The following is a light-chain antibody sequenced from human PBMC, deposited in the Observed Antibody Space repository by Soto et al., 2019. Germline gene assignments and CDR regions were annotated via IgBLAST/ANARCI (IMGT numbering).Light chain of an antibody. V-gene: IGKV3-11*01. CDR1: QSVRNY. CDR2: EAS. CDR3: QQRTNWPPWT. Sequence: EIVLTQSPATPSLSPGETATLSCRASQSVRNYLAWYQQKPGQAPRLLISEASNRATGIPARFSGSGSGTDFTLTISSLEPEDSAIYYCQQRTNWPPWTFGQGTKVEI. J-gene: IGKJ1*01.